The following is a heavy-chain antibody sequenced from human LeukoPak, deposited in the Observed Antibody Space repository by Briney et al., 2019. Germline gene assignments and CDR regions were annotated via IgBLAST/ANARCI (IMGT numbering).Heavy chain of an antibody. D-gene: IGHD6-13*01. Sequence: SQTLSLTCAISGDSVSSNSAAWNWFRQSPSRGLEWLGRTYYRSKWYNDYAVSVRSRITINPDTSKNQFSLQLNSVTPEDTAVYYCAREGAAAGIAWFDPWGQGTLVTVSS. CDR1: GDSVSSNSAA. J-gene: IGHJ5*02. V-gene: IGHV6-1*01. CDR2: TYYRSKWYN. CDR3: AREGAAAGIAWFDP.